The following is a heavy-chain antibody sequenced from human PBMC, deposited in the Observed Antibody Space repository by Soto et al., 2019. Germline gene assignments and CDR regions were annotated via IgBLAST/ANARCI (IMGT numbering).Heavy chain of an antibody. V-gene: IGHV3-66*01. CDR1: RFTVSSSY. CDR2: IYSGGDT. CDR3: AREGWSAGHAAY. D-gene: IGHD2-15*01. J-gene: IGHJ4*02. Sequence: ELQLVESGGGLVRPGGSLRLSCAASRFTVSSSYMTWVRQAPGKGLEWVSVIYSGGDTYYADSVKGRFTISRDDSKNTLYLQMNSLRDEDTAVYYCAREGWSAGHAAYWGQGTLVTVSS.